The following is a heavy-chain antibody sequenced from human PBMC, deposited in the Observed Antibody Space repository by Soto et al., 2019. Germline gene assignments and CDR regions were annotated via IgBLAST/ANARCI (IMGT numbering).Heavy chain of an antibody. Sequence: LGESLKISCKGSGYRFISYWISWVRQMPGKGLEWMGRIDPSDSYTTYSPSFQGHVTISIDKSTSTAYLQLRSLEASDNAKYYCVRHGNGTPYYIDYSGQAILVTVSS. CDR1: GYRFISYW. CDR3: VRHGNGTPYYIDY. J-gene: IGHJ4*02. D-gene: IGHD1-26*01. V-gene: IGHV5-10-1*01. CDR2: IDPSDSYT.